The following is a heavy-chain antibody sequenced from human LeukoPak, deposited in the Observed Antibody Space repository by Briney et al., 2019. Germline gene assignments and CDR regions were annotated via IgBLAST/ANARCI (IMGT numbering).Heavy chain of an antibody. V-gene: IGHV3-23*01. J-gene: IGHJ3*02. CDR3: AKIPSILEVGVLDR. CDR2: IIGSGGGT. CDR1: GFTFSRYA. D-gene: IGHD1-26*01. Sequence: GGSLRLSCAASGFTFSRYAMSWVRHAPGKGLEWVSCIIGSGGGTFYADSVKGRFTISRDNSKNTVYLQMNSLRAEDTALYYCAKIPSILEVGVLDRWGQGTMVTVSS.